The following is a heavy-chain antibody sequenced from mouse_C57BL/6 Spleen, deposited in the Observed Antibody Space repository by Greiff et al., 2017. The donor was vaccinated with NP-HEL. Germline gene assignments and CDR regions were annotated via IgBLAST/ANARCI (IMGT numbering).Heavy chain of an antibody. Sequence: EVQLQESGPGLVKPSQTVFLTCTVTGISITTGNYRWSWIRQFPGNKLEWIGYIYYSGTITYNPSLTSRTTITRDTPKNQFFLEMNSLTAEDTATYYCARALYYCSSYWYFDVWGTRTTVTVSS. D-gene: IGHD1-1*01. CDR2: IYYSGTI. CDR1: GISITTGNYR. V-gene: IGHV3-5*01. J-gene: IGHJ1*03. CDR3: ARALYYCSSYWYFDV.